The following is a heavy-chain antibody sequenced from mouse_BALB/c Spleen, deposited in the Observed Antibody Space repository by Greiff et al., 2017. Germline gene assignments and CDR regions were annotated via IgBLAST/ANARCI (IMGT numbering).Heavy chain of an antibody. CDR3: AKPIYYGNYWYFDV. CDR1: GFSLTNSG. V-gene: IGHV2-6-6*01. D-gene: IGHD2-1*01. J-gene: IGHJ1*01. CDR2: IWGDGST. Sequence: VMLVESGPGLVAPSQSLSITCTVSGFSLTNSGVHWVRQSPGKGLEWLGVIWGDGSTNYNSAFKSRLSISKDNSKSQVFLKMNSLQTDDTARYYCAKPIYYGNYWYFDVWGAGTTVTVSS.